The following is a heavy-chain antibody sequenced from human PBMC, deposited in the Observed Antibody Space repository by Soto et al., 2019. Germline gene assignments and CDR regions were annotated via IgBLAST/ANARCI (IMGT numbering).Heavy chain of an antibody. D-gene: IGHD4-17*01. V-gene: IGHV2-26*01. CDR1: GFSLTNGRMG. Sequence: KESGPVLVKPTETLTLTCSVSGFSLTNGRMGVSWIRQHPGKALEWLAHLFSDAERSYSTSMQSRLNMYKDSSGSQVVLTMTNRAHEDTATYFCARMDGDYNYYGLDVWGHGIAVTVSS. J-gene: IGHJ6*01. CDR3: ARMDGDYNYYGLDV. CDR2: LFSDAER.